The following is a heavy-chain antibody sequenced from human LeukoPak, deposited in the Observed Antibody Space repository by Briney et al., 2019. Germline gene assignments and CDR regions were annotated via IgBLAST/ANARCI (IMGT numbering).Heavy chain of an antibody. CDR3: AKGPSQLWLDFWWDY. D-gene: IGHD5-18*01. J-gene: IGHJ4*02. CDR1: GFTFSSYA. CDR2: ISGSGGST. Sequence: PGGSLRLPCAASGFTFSSYAMSWVRQAPGEGLEWVSAISGSGGSTYYADSVKGRFTISRDNSKNTLYLQMNSLRAEDTAVYYCAKGPSQLWLDFWWDYWGQGTLVTVSS. V-gene: IGHV3-23*01.